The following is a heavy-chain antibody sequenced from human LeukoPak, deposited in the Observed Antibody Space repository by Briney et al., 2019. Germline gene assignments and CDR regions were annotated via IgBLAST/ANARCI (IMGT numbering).Heavy chain of an antibody. V-gene: IGHV1-8*01. J-gene: IGHJ3*02. Sequence: ASVKVSCKASGYTFTSYDINWVRQATGQGLEWMGWMNPNSGNTGYAQKFQGRVTMTRNTSISTAYMELGSLRSEDTAVYYCARYSGWNDAFDIWGQGTMVTVSS. D-gene: IGHD6-19*01. CDR1: GYTFTSYD. CDR2: MNPNSGNT. CDR3: ARYSGWNDAFDI.